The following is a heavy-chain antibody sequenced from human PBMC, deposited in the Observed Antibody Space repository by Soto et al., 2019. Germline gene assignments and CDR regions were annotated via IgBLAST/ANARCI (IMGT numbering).Heavy chain of an antibody. CDR3: ARDKITGLFDY. Sequence: SETLYLTCTVSGDSISTYNWGWIRQPPGKGLEWIGCIYYSGVTNYNPSLKSRVTISVDTPKNQLSLKLNSVTAADTAVYYCARDKITGLFDYWGQGTLVTAPQ. D-gene: IGHD2-8*02. CDR1: GDSISTYN. V-gene: IGHV4-59*12. J-gene: IGHJ4*02. CDR2: IYYSGVT.